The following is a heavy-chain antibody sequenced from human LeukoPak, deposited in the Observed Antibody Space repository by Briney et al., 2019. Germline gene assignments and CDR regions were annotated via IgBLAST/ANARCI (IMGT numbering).Heavy chain of an antibody. D-gene: IGHD2-15*01. J-gene: IGHJ4*02. CDR1: GYTFPSYA. V-gene: IGHV1-3*01. Sequence: ASVKVSFKASGYTFPSYAMHWVRQAPGQRLEWMGWINAGNGNTKYSQKFQGRVTITRDTSASTAYMELSSLRSEDTAVYYCARDPCSGGSCYIHPFDYWGQGILVTVSS. CDR3: ARDPCSGGSCYIHPFDY. CDR2: INAGNGNT.